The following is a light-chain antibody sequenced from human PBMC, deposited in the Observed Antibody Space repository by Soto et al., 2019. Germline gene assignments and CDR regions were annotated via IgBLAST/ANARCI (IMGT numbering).Light chain of an antibody. CDR2: DAS. CDR1: RDIDDY. J-gene: IGKJ1*01. CDR3: QKYNKAPWT. V-gene: IGKV1-27*01. Sequence: DIQMTQSPPSLSASVGDSVTITCRASRDIDDYLAWYQHIAGKAPKLLIYDASSLQPGVPLRFSGSGSGTYFTITINSLQPEDVATYYCQKYNKAPWTFGQGTKV.